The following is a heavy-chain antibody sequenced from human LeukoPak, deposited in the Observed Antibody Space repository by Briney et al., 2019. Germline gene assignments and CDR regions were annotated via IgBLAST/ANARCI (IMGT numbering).Heavy chain of an antibody. J-gene: IGHJ6*04. D-gene: IGHD3-10*02. CDR3: AELGITMIGGV. CDR2: ISSSSSYI. CDR1: GFTFSSYN. Sequence: GGSLRLSCEVSGFTFSSYNMNWVRQAPGKGLEWVSSISSSSSYIYYADSVKGRFTISRDNAKNSLYLLMNSLRAEDTAVYYCAELGITMIGGVWGKGTTVTISS. V-gene: IGHV3-21*01.